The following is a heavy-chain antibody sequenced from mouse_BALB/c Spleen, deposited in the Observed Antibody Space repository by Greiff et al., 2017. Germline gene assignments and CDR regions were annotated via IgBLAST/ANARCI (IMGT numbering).Heavy chain of an antibody. CDR1: GFTFSSYA. CDR3: ARGTDGSGPYWYFDV. V-gene: IGHV5-6-5*01. Sequence: EVKLMESGGGLVKPGGSLKLSCAASGFTFSSYAMSWVRQTPEKRLEWVASISSGGSTYYPDSVKGRFTISRDNARNNLYLQMSSLRSEDTAMYYCARGTDGSGPYWYFDVWGEGTTVTVSS. J-gene: IGHJ1*01. CDR2: ISSGGST. D-gene: IGHD1-1*01.